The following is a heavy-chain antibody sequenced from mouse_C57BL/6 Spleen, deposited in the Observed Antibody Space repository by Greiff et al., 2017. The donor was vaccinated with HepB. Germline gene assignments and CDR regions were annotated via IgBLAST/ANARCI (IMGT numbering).Heavy chain of an antibody. Sequence: VQLQQSGPELVKPGASVKISCKASGYSFTDYNMNWVKQSNGKSLEWIGVVNPNDGTTSYNQKVKGKATLTVDQSSSTAYMQLNSLTSEDAAVYYCASGSITTVVATDYFDYWGQGTTLTVSS. D-gene: IGHD1-1*01. J-gene: IGHJ2*01. V-gene: IGHV1-39*01. CDR3: ASGSITTVVATDYFDY. CDR1: GYSFTDYN. CDR2: VNPNDGTT.